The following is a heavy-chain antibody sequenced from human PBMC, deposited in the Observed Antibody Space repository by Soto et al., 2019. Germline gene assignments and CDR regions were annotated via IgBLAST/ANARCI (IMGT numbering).Heavy chain of an antibody. J-gene: IGHJ6*02. Sequence: SETLSLTCTVSGGSISSGGYYWSWIRQHPGKGLEWIGYIYYSGSTYYNPSLKSRVTISVDTSKNQFSLKLSSVTAADTAVYYCARDMGDSVIRYYYYGMDVWGQGTTVTVSS. D-gene: IGHD3-16*01. CDR3: ARDMGDSVIRYYYYGMDV. CDR2: IYYSGST. CDR1: GGSISSGGYY. V-gene: IGHV4-31*03.